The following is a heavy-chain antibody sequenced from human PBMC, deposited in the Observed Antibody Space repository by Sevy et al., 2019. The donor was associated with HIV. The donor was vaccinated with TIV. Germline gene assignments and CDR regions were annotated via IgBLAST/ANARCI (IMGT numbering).Heavy chain of an antibody. D-gene: IGHD5-12*01. CDR3: ARAPPVRSGDDSLNWFAP. J-gene: IGHJ5*02. V-gene: IGHV4-34*01. CDR1: DGSFSGYY. Sequence: SETLSLTCAVHDGSFSGYYWNWIRQLPGKGLEWIGEINESGITYYNPSLKSRVAISVDTSKNQFSLKLSSVTAADTAVYYCARAPPVRSGDDSLNWFAPWGQGTLVTVSS. CDR2: INESGIT.